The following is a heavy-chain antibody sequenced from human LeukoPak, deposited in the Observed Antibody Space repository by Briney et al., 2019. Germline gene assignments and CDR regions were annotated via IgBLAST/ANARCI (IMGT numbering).Heavy chain of an antibody. Sequence: GGSLRLSCAASGFTFSNYAMSWARQAPGKGLEWVSAISGSGGSTYYADSVKGRFTISRDSSKNTLYLQMNSLRAEDTAVYYCAKGTIWLPFDYWGQGTLVTVSS. CDR3: AKGTIWLPFDY. J-gene: IGHJ4*02. CDR2: ISGSGGST. V-gene: IGHV3-23*01. CDR1: GFTFSNYA. D-gene: IGHD5-18*01.